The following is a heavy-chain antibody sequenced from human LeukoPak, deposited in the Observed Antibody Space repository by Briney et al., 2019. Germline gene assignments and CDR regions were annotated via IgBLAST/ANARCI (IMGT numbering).Heavy chain of an antibody. CDR3: AREIYCGGDCYPAHDAFDI. CDR1: GGSFSGYY. J-gene: IGHJ3*02. D-gene: IGHD2-21*02. CDR2: INHSGST. V-gene: IGHV4-34*01. Sequence: SETLSLTCAVYGGSFSGYYWSWIRQPPGKGLEWIGEINHSGSTNYNPSLKSRVTISVDTSKNQFSLKLSSVTAADTAVYYCAREIYCGGDCYPAHDAFDIWGQGTMVTVSS.